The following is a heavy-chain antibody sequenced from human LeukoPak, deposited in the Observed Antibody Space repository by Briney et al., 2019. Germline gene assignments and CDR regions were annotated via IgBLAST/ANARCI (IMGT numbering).Heavy chain of an antibody. CDR1: GFTFSNAW. Sequence: GGSLRLSCAASGFTFSNAWMSWVRQAPAKGLEWVGRIKSKTDGGTTDYAAPVKGRFTISRDDSKNTLYLQMNSLKTEDTAVYYCTTQIRPMQWLQGDAFDIWGQGTMVTVSS. V-gene: IGHV3-15*01. D-gene: IGHD5-12*01. CDR2: IKSKTDGGTT. CDR3: TTQIRPMQWLQGDAFDI. J-gene: IGHJ3*02.